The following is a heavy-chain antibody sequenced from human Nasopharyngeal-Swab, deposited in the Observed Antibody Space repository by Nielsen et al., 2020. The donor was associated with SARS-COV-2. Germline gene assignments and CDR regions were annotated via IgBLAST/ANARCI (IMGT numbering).Heavy chain of an antibody. Sequence: SQTLSLTCAISGDSVSSRSAAWNWIRQSPSRGIEWLGRTYYRSKCYNDYAVSVKSRITINPDTSKNQFSLHLNSVTPEDTAVYYCARARGAYGDYYYYYYTDVWGKGTTVTVSS. CDR3: ARARGAYGDYYYYYYTDV. J-gene: IGHJ6*03. D-gene: IGHD4-17*01. CDR2: TYYRSKCYN. CDR1: GDSVSSRSAA. V-gene: IGHV6-1*01.